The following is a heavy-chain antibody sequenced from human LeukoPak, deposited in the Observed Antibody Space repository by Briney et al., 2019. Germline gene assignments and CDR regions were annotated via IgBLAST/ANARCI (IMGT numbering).Heavy chain of an antibody. J-gene: IGHJ4*02. CDR1: GFTFTDYF. CDR3: ARLSGYSSGHYYSDY. CDR2: IYYRGST. V-gene: IGHV4-59*01. D-gene: IGHD3-22*01. Sequence: PGGSLRLSCVASGFTFTDYFMSWVRQPPGKGLEWIGYIYYRGSTNYNPSLKSRVTISVDTSKNQFSLKLSSVTAADTAVYYCARLSGYSSGHYYSDYWGQGTLVTVSS.